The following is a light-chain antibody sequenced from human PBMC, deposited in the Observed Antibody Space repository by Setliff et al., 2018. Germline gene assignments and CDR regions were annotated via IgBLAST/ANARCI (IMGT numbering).Light chain of an antibody. CDR2: EVS. J-gene: IGLJ1*01. CDR1: SSDVGGYNY. V-gene: IGLV2-8*01. CDR3: SSYAGSNNYV. Sequence: QSVLTQPPSASGSPGQSVTISCTGTSSDVGGYNYVSWYQQHPGKAPKLMIYEVSKWPSGVPDRFSGSKSGNTASPTVSGLQAEDEADYYCSSYAGSNNYVFGTGTKVTVL.